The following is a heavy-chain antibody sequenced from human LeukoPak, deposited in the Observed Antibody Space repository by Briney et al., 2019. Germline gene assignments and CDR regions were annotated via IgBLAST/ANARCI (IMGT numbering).Heavy chain of an antibody. D-gene: IGHD3-10*01. CDR3: ARGGVRGAGLSYYYYMDV. CDR2: IYHRGTT. J-gene: IGHJ6*03. CDR1: GGSISSSSYY. V-gene: IGHV4-39*07. Sequence: SETLSLTCTVSGGSISSSSYYWGWIRQPPGKGLEWIGSIYHRGTTYYNPSLKSRVTISVDTSKNQFSLKLSSVTAADTAVYYCARGGVRGAGLSYYYYMDVRGKGTTVTVSS.